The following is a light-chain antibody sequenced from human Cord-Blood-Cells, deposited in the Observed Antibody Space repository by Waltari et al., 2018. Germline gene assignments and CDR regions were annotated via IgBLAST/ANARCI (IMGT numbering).Light chain of an antibody. J-gene: IGLJ2*01. CDR3: CSYAGSSTFVV. Sequence: QSALTQPASVSGSPGQSITISCTGTSSDVGSYNLVSWYQKHPGKAPKLMIYEGSKRPSGFSNRFSGSKSGNTASLTISGLQAEDEADYYCCSYAGSSTFVVFGGGTKLTVL. CDR2: EGS. V-gene: IGLV2-23*01. CDR1: SSDVGSYNL.